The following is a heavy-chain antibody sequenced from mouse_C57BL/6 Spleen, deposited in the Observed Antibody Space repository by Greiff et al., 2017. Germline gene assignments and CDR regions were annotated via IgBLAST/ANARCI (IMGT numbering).Heavy chain of an antibody. V-gene: IGHV5-9*01. D-gene: IGHD2-2*01. CDR3: ARQRVNYAMDY. Sequence: EVNVVESGGGLVKPGGSLKLSCAASGFTFSSYTMSWVRQTPEKRLEWVATISGGGGNTYYPDSVKGRFTISRDNAKNTLYLQMSSLRSEDTALYYCARQRVNYAMDYWGQGTSVTVSS. CDR2: ISGGGGNT. CDR1: GFTFSSYT. J-gene: IGHJ4*01.